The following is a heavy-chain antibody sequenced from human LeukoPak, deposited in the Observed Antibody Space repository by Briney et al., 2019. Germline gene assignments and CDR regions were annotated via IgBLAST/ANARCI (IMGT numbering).Heavy chain of an antibody. Sequence: PSETLSLTCTVSGGSISSGDYYWSWIRQPPGKGLEWIGYIYYSGSTYYNPSLKSRVTMSVDTSKNQFSLKLSSVTAADTAVYYCARDTIEYSSSSGVLNYYYYMDVWGKGTTVTVSS. D-gene: IGHD6-6*01. CDR2: IYYSGST. V-gene: IGHV4-30-4*08. CDR3: ARDTIEYSSSSGVLNYYYYMDV. J-gene: IGHJ6*03. CDR1: GGSISSGDYY.